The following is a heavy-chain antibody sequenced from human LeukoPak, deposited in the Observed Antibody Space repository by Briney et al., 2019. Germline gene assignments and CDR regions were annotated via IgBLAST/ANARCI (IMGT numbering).Heavy chain of an antibody. Sequence: GGSLRLSCAASGFTFSTFAMSWVRQDPGRGLEWVSSITGAGDTTFYPESVKGRFTISRDSSKNTLYLQMNSLRVEDTALYFCVRDRNYYEALQRSYWGQGTLVTVSS. V-gene: IGHV3-23*01. J-gene: IGHJ4*02. CDR1: GFTFSTFA. D-gene: IGHD3-3*01. CDR2: ITGAGDTT. CDR3: VRDRNYYEALQRSY.